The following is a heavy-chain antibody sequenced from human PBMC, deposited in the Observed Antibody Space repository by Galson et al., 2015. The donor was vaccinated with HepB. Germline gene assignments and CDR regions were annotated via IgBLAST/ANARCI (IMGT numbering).Heavy chain of an antibody. CDR2: ISGSGGST. J-gene: IGHJ4*02. CDR3: AVEIGGTSHWPNTFDY. D-gene: IGHD2-2*01. Sequence: SLRLSCAASGFTFSSYAMSWVRQAPGKGLEWVSAISGSGGSTYYADSVKGRFTISRDNSKNTLYLQMNSLRAEDTAVYYCAVEIGGTSHWPNTFDYWGQGTLVTVSS. V-gene: IGHV3-23*01. CDR1: GFTFSSYA.